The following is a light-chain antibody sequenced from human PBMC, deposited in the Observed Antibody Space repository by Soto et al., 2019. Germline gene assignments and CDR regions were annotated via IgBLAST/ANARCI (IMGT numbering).Light chain of an antibody. CDR2: GAS. V-gene: IGKV3-15*01. CDR3: QQYNNWPPLT. CDR1: QSVSSN. J-gene: IGKJ4*01. Sequence: EIVMTQSPATLSVSPGERATLSCRASQSVSSNLAWPQQKPGQAPRLLIYGASTRATGIPARFSGSGSGTEFTLTISSLQSEDFAVYYCQQYNNWPPLTFGGGTKVEIK.